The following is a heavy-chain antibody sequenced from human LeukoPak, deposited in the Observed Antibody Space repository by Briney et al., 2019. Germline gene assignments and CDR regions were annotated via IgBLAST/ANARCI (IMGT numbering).Heavy chain of an antibody. D-gene: IGHD3-22*01. CDR1: GYTFTGYY. V-gene: IGHV1-18*04. CDR2: ISAYNGNT. Sequence: ASVTVSCTASGYTFTGYYMHWVRQAPGQGLEWMGWISAYNGNTNYAQKVQGRVTMTTDTSTSTAYMELRSLRSDDTAVYYCARIFYDSSGYSPYDQWGQGTLVTVSS. J-gene: IGHJ4*02. CDR3: ARIFYDSSGYSPYDQ.